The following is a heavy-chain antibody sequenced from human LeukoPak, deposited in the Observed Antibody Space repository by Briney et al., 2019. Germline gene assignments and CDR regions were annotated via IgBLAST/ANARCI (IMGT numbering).Heavy chain of an antibody. CDR2: ISGGGGST. Sequence: GGSLRLSCAASGFTFSNYAMSWVRQAPGEGLEWVSTISGGGGSTYYADSVKGRFTISRDNSKNTLYLQMNSLRAEDTAVYYCAKAPTSSWRVFDYWGQGTLVTVSS. J-gene: IGHJ4*02. CDR1: GFTFSNYA. V-gene: IGHV3-23*01. CDR3: AKAPTSSWRVFDY. D-gene: IGHD6-13*01.